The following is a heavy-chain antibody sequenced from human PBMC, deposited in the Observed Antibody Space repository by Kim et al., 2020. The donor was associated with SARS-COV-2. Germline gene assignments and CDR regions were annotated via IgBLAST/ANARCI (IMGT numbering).Heavy chain of an antibody. D-gene: IGHD3-10*01. V-gene: IGHV3-33*05. CDR2: ISYDGSNK. Sequence: LSLTCAASGFTFSSYGMHWVRQAPGKGLEWVAVISYDGSNKYYADSVKGRFTISRDNSKNTLYLQMNSLRAEDTAVYYCARGTYYYGSGELDYWGQGTLVTVSS. CDR1: GFTFSSYG. CDR3: ARGTYYYGSGELDY. J-gene: IGHJ4*02.